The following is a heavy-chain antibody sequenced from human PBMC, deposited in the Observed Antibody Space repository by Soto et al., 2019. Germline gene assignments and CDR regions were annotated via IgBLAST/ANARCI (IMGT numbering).Heavy chain of an antibody. J-gene: IGHJ5*02. CDR1: GFTFWKYA. Sequence: GGSLRLSCAASGFTFWKYAMLWNRQAPGQRLQWVSAISDSGGVIFYADSVRGRFTLSRDNSKNTLYLQINTLRGDDTALYSSAKSGHFDMLTGQGGCDPWGQGTPVTVSS. V-gene: IGHV3-23*01. CDR2: ISDSGGVI. CDR3: AKSGHFDMLTGQGGCDP. D-gene: IGHD3-9*01.